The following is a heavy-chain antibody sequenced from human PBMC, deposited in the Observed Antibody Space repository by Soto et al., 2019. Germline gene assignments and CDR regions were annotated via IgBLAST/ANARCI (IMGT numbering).Heavy chain of an antibody. J-gene: IGHJ4*02. V-gene: IGHV4-61*01. D-gene: IGHD6-19*01. CDR3: ARGPTRSIAVAGRFDY. CDR1: GGSVSDKTYY. Sequence: SETMSLTCSVSGGSVSDKTYYWSWIRQPPGKRLEWIGYVYYSGTTNYNPSLKSRVTISVDLSKNQFSLKLSSVTAADTAVYYCARGPTRSIAVAGRFDYWGQGTLVTVSS. CDR2: VYYSGTT.